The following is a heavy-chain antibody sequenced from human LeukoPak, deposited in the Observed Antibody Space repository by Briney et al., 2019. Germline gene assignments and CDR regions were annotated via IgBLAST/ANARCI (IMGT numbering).Heavy chain of an antibody. D-gene: IGHD3-9*01. V-gene: IGHV1-69*06. CDR1: GGTFSSYA. CDR3: ARVIDDILTGGYYFDY. Sequence: SSVKVSCKASGGTFSSYAIRWVRQAPGPGLEWVGGIIPIFGTTYFAQTFPRRVRITADKSNSTAYMELSSLRSEDTAVYFCARVIDDILTGGYYFDYWGQGTLVTVSS. CDR2: IIPIFGTT. J-gene: IGHJ4*02.